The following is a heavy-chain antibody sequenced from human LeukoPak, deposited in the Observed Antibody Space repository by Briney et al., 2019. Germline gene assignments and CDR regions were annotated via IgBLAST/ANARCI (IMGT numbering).Heavy chain of an antibody. CDR3: ARVPSSGWYIDY. Sequence: GRSLRLSCAASGFTFSSYDMHWVRQAPGKGLEWVAVIWYDGSNKYYADSVKGRFTISRDNSKNTLYLQMNSLRAEDTAVYYCARVPSSGWYIDYWGQGTLVTVSS. CDR1: GFTFSSYD. CDR2: IWYDGSNK. J-gene: IGHJ4*02. V-gene: IGHV3-33*08. D-gene: IGHD6-19*01.